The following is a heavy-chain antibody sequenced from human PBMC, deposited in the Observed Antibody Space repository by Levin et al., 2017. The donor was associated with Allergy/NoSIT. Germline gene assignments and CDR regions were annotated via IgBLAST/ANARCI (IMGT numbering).Heavy chain of an antibody. J-gene: IGHJ1*01. CDR3: AKDRRVTIFGVVNDFQH. CDR1: GFTFSSYA. CDR2: ISGSGGST. D-gene: IGHD3-3*01. Sequence: GESLKISCAASGFTFSSYAMSWVRQAPGKGLEWVSAISGSGGSTYYADSVKGRFTISRDNSKNTLYLQMNSLRAEDTAVYYCAKDRRVTIFGVVNDFQHWGQGTLVTVSS. V-gene: IGHV3-23*01.